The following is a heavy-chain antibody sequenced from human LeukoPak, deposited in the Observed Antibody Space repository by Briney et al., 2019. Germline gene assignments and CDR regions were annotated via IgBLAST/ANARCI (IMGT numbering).Heavy chain of an antibody. V-gene: IGHV1-8*02. J-gene: IGHJ6*03. CDR2: MNPNSGNT. CDR3: ARAPFLSSRIAAAGSAYYYYYMDV. D-gene: IGHD6-13*01. Sequence: ASVKVSCKASGYTFTSYGISWVRQAPGQGLEWMGWMNPNSGNTGYAQKFQGRVTMTRNTSISTAYMELSSLRSEDTAVYYCARAPFLSSRIAAAGSAYYYYYMDVWGKGTTVTISS. CDR1: GYTFTSYG.